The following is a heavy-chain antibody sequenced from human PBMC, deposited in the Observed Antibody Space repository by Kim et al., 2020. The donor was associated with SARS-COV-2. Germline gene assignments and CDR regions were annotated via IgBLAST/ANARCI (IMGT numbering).Heavy chain of an antibody. V-gene: IGHV3-23*01. CDR2: ISGSGGRT. D-gene: IGHD3-10*01. Sequence: GGSLRLSCAASGFTFSRYAMSWVRQAPGKGLEWVSAISGSGGRTYYADSVKGRFTISRDSSKNTLYLQMNSLRAEDTALYYCAKDQGSNYGGQIDCWVQGTLISDSS. J-gene: IGHJ4*02. CDR3: AKDQGSNYGGQIDC. CDR1: GFTFSRYA.